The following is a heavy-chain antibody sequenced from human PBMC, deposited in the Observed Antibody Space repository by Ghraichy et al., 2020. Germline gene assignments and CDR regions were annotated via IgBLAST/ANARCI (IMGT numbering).Heavy chain of an antibody. J-gene: IGHJ4*02. CDR3: ARTRSSLDYVWGSYRS. CDR2: IWYDGSNK. CDR1: GFTFSSYG. D-gene: IGHD3-16*02. Sequence: SLNISCAASGFTFSSYGMHWVRQAPGKGLEWVAVIWYDGSNKYYADSVKGRFTISRDNSKNTLYLQMNSLRAEDTAVYYCARTRSSLDYVWGSYRSWGQGTLVTVSS. V-gene: IGHV3-33*01.